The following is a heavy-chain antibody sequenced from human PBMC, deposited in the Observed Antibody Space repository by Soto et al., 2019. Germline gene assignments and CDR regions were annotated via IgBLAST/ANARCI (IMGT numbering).Heavy chain of an antibody. V-gene: IGHV3-73*01. CDR1: GFTFGASD. Sequence: GGSLRLSWAASGFTFGASDRQLIRQASGKGLEWLGRIGSKGETYATTYAASVKGRFTISRDDSKKTAYLQMNNLESEDTAVYYCSRDDSDWFFNWGRGTLVTVSS. D-gene: IGHD3-9*01. CDR3: SRDDSDWFFN. J-gene: IGHJ4*02. CDR2: IGSKGETYAT.